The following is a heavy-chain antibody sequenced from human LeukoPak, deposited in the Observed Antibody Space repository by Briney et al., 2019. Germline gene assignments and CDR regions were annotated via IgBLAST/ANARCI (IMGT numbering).Heavy chain of an antibody. J-gene: IGHJ4*02. CDR2: IKTDGSET. D-gene: IGHD2-15*01. CDR1: GFNFRDHW. V-gene: IGHV3-7*03. Sequence: GGSLRLSCAASGFNFRDHWMDWVRQAPGKGLEWVGHIKTDGSETYYLDSLRGRFSISRDNTNNALYLQMNSLRVEDTAVYYCAKQLGYCSDGSCYFPYWGQGTLVTVSS. CDR3: AKQLGYCSDGSCYFPY.